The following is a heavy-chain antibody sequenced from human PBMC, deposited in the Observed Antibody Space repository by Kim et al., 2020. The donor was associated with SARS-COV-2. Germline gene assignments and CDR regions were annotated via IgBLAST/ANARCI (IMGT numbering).Heavy chain of an antibody. CDR3: AKAKTEMATIGYFDY. Sequence: SVKGQFTISRDNSKNTLYLQMNSLRAEDTAVYYWAKAKTEMATIGYFDYWGEGTLVTVSS. J-gene: IGHJ4*02. D-gene: IGHD5-12*01. V-gene: IGHV3-23*01.